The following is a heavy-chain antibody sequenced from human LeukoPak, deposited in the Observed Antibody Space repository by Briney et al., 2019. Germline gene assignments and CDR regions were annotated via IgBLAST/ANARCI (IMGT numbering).Heavy chain of an antibody. CDR3: AKDLRPVYYYDSGGYYPLMSY. CDR2: ISGSGGST. V-gene: IGHV3-23*01. CDR1: GFTFSSYA. D-gene: IGHD3-22*01. Sequence: PGGSLRLSRAASGFTFSSYAMSWVRQAPGKGLEWVSAISGSGGSTYYADSVKGRFTISRDNSKNTLYLQMNSLRAEDTAVYYCAKDLRPVYYYDSGGYYPLMSYWGQGTLVTASS. J-gene: IGHJ4*02.